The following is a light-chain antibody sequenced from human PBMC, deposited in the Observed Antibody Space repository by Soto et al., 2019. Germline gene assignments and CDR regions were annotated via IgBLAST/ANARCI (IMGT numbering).Light chain of an antibody. J-gene: IGKJ4*01. CDR2: GAS. V-gene: IGKV3-15*01. Sequence: EIVMTQSPATLSVSPEERATLSCRASQSVSSNLVWYQQKPGQAPRLLIYGASTMATGIPARFSGSGSGTEFTLTISSLQSEDFAVYYCQQYLNWLTFGGGTKVEIK. CDR3: QQYLNWLT. CDR1: QSVSSN.